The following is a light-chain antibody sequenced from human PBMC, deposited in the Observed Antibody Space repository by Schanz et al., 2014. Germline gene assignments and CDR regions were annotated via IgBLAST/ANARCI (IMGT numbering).Light chain of an antibody. CDR3: QQRLDWLT. CDR1: QSVSSY. CDR2: DAS. Sequence: EIVLTQSPATLSLSPGERATLSCRASQSVSSYLAWYQQKPGQAPRLLIYDASNRATDIPARFSGSGSGTDFTLTISSLKPEDFAVYYCQQRLDWLTFGGGTKVEIK. V-gene: IGKV3-11*01. J-gene: IGKJ4*01.